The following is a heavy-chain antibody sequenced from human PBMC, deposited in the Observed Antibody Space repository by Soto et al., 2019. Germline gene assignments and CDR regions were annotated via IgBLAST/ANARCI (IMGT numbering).Heavy chain of an antibody. CDR2: ISSSSSNI. CDR1: GFTFSTYS. D-gene: IGHD6-19*01. CDR3: ARGAGAVAIGYNWFYP. J-gene: IGHJ5*02. Sequence: EVQLVESGGGLVKPGGSLRLSCAASGFTFSTYSMNWVRQAPGKGLEWVSSISSSSSNIYYADSVKGRFTISRDNAKNALYLQMNSMRAEDTAVYYCARGAGAVAIGYNWFYPWGQGTLVTVSS. V-gene: IGHV3-21*01.